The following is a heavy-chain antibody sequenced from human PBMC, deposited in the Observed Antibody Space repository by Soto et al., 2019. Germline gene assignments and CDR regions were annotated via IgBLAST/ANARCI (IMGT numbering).Heavy chain of an antibody. D-gene: IGHD3-10*01. V-gene: IGHV3-30-3*01. CDR2: ISYDGSNK. CDR3: ARVFPDPYGSGRGGMDV. CDR1: GFTFSSYA. J-gene: IGHJ6*02. Sequence: SLRVSCAASGFTFSSYAMHWVRHAPGKGLEWVAVISYDGSNKYYADSVKGRFTISRDNSKNTLYLQMNSLRAEDTAVYYCARVFPDPYGSGRGGMDVWGQGTTVTVSS.